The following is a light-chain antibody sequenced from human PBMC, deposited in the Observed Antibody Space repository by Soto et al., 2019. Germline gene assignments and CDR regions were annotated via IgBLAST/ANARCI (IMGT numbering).Light chain of an antibody. CDR3: QHYCASPFT. V-gene: IGKV3-20*01. J-gene: IGKJ3*01. CDR1: QSVSSSY. CDR2: GAS. Sequence: EIVLTQSPGTLSLSPRERATLSCRASQSVSSSYLAWYQQKPGQAPRLLIYGASIRATGIPDRFSGSGSGTDFTLTISRLEPEDFAVYFCQHYCASPFTFGPGTKVYLK.